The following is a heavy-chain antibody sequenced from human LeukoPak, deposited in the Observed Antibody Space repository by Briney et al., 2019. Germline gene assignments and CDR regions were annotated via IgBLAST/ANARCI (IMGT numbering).Heavy chain of an antibody. CDR1: GGSINNYY. D-gene: IGHD4-17*01. CDR2: IYYSGIT. Sequence: PSETLSLTCTVSGGSINNYYWSWIRQPPGRGLEWIGYIYYSGITDYNPSLKSRVTISIDTSKNQFSLKLSSVTAADTAVYYCARAKRRYGDYSDWGQGTLVTVSS. CDR3: ARAKRRYGDYSD. J-gene: IGHJ4*02. V-gene: IGHV4-59*01.